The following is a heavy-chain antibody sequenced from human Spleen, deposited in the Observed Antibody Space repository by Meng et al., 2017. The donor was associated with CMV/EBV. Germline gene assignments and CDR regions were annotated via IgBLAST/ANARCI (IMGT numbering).Heavy chain of an antibody. V-gene: IGHV3-33*06. CDR1: GFTFSRYD. Sequence: LSLTCEASGFTFSRYDMHWVRQAPGKGLEWVTFIWSDGSDKYYADSVKGRFTISRDNSKNTLYLQMNSLRVEDTAMYYCAKLLGDLPDDAFDIWGQGTMVTVSS. D-gene: IGHD3-16*01. CDR2: IWSDGSDK. CDR3: AKLLGDLPDDAFDI. J-gene: IGHJ3*02.